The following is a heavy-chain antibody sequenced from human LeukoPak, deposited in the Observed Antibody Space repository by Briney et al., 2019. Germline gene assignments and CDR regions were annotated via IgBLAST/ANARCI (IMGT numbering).Heavy chain of an antibody. V-gene: IGHV4-34*01. J-gene: IGHJ3*02. CDR2: INHSGRT. Sequence: NPSETLSLTCVVYGGSFSGNYWTWIRQPPGKGLEWIGEINHSGRTNYNPSLKSRVTISVDTSKNQFSLKPSSVTATDTAVYYCARAPRLGAFDIWGQGTMVTVSS. D-gene: IGHD6-25*01. CDR3: ARAPRLGAFDI. CDR1: GGSFSGNY.